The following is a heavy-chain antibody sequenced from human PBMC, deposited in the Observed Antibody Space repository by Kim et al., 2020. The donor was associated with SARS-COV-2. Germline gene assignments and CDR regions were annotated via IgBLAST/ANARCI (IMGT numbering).Heavy chain of an antibody. V-gene: IGHV3-48*03. J-gene: IGHJ6*02. CDR3: ARETYYYGSGSYGMDV. CDR2: ISSSGSTI. D-gene: IGHD3-10*01. Sequence: GGSLRLSCAASGFTFSSYEMNWVRQAPGKGLEWVSYISSSGSTIYYADSVKGRFTISRDNAKNSLYLQMNSLRAEDTAVYYCARETYYYGSGSYGMDVWGQGTTVTVSS. CDR1: GFTFSSYE.